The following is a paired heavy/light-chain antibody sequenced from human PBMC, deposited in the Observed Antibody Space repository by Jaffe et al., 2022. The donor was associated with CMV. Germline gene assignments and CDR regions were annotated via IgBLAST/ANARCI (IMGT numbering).Light chain of an antibody. V-gene: IGKV4-1*01. CDR1: QSVLYSSNNKNY. CDR3: QQYYSTPPIT. Sequence: DIVMTQSPDSLAVSLGERATINCKSSQSVLYSSNNKNYLAWYQQKPGQPPKLLIYWASTRESGVPDRFSGSGSGTDFTLTISSLQAEDVAVYYCQQYYSTPPITFGQGTRLEIK. J-gene: IGKJ5*01. CDR2: WAS.
Heavy chain of an antibody. V-gene: IGHV3-23*04. CDR2: ISGSGGST. Sequence: EVQLVESGGGLVQPGGSLRLSCAASGFTFSSYAMSWVRQAPGKGLEWVSAISGSGGSTYYADSVKGRFTISRDNSKNTLYLQMNSLRAEDTAVYYCANPWGSYSMLWAFDIWGQGTMVTVSS. CDR1: GFTFSSYA. J-gene: IGHJ3*02. CDR3: ANPWGSYSMLWAFDI. D-gene: IGHD1-26*01.